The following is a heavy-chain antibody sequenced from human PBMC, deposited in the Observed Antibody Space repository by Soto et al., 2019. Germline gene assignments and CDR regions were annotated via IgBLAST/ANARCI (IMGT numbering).Heavy chain of an antibody. CDR2: ISYDGGNK. V-gene: IGHV3-30*18. CDR3: AKDTDVVGAAYKFDY. CDR1: GFSFSSYG. Sequence: GGSLRLSCVASGFSFSSYGMHWVRQAPGKGLEWVAVISYDGGNKYYADSVKGRFTISRDNSKNTLDLQMNSLRGEHTAVYYCAKDTDVVGAAYKFDYWGPGTLVTVSS. D-gene: IGHD1-26*01. J-gene: IGHJ4*02.